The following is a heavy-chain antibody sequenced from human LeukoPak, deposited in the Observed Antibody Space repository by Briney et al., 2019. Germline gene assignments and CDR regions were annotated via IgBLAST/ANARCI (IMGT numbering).Heavy chain of an antibody. CDR1: GFTFSNYW. V-gene: IGHV3-30*02. D-gene: IGHD6-19*01. CDR3: AKDSFRRRRGSGWYGGFDY. CDR2: IRYDGSNK. Sequence: GGSLRLSCAASGFTFSNYWMHWVRQAPGKGLEWVAFIRYDGSNKYYADSVKGRFTISRDNSKNTLYLQMNSLRAEDTAVYYCAKDSFRRRRGSGWYGGFDYWGQGTLVTVSS. J-gene: IGHJ4*02.